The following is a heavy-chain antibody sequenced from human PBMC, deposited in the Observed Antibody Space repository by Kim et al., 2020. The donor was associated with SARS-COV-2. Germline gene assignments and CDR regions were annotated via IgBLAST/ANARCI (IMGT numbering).Heavy chain of an antibody. Sequence: YYADSVNGRLTISRDNAKNSLYLQMNSLRDEDTAVYYCARITVTLTEFDYWGQATLVTVSS. CDR3: ARITVTLTEFDY. D-gene: IGHD4-17*01. J-gene: IGHJ4*02. V-gene: IGHV3-48*02.